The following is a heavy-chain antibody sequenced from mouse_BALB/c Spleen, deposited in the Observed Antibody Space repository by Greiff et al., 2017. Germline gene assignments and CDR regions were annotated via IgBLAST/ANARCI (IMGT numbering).Heavy chain of an antibody. Sequence: EVKLVESGPELVKPGASVKMSCKASGYTFTSYVMHWVKQKPGQGLEWIGYINPYNDGTKYNEKFKGKATLTSDKSSSTAYMELSSLTSEDSAVYYCAREGLRLRFDYWGQGTTLTVSS. D-gene: IGHD1-2*01. J-gene: IGHJ2*01. CDR1: GYTFTSYV. CDR3: AREGLRLRFDY. V-gene: IGHV1-14*01. CDR2: INPYNDGT.